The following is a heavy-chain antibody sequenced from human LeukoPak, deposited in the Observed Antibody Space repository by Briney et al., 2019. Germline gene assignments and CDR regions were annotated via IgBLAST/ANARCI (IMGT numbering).Heavy chain of an antibody. D-gene: IGHD3-16*02. CDR3: ARTLRLGELSFDY. V-gene: IGHV3-48*01. CDR2: ISSSSSTI. Sequence: PGGSLRLSCAASGFTFSSYSMNWVRQAPGKGLEWVSYISSSSSTIYYADSVKGRFTISRDNAKNSLYLQMNSLRAEDTAVYYCARTLRLGELSFDYWGQGTLVTVSS. J-gene: IGHJ4*02. CDR1: GFTFSSYS.